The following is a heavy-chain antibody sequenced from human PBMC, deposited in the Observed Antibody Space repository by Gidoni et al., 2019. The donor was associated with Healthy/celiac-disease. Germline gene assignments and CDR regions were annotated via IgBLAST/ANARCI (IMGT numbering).Heavy chain of an antibody. CDR2: IKQDGSEK. Sequence: EVQLVESGGGLVQPGGSLRLSCAASGFTFSSSWMSWVRQAPGKGLEWVANIKQDGSEKYYVDAVKGRFTISRDNAKNSLYLQMNSLRAEDTAVYYCARAPSSSSSGGVGYYYYGMDVWGQGTTVTVSS. D-gene: IGHD6-6*01. CDR1: GFTFSSSW. CDR3: ARAPSSSSSGGVGYYYYGMDV. V-gene: IGHV3-7*01. J-gene: IGHJ6*02.